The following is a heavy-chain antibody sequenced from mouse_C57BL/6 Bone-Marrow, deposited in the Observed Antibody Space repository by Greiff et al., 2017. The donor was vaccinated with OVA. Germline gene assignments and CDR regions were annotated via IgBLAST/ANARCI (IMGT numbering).Heavy chain of an antibody. CDR2: IHPSDSDT. CDR1: GYTFTSYW. Sequence: VQLQQPGAELVKPGASVKVSCKASGYTFTSYWMHWVKQRPGQGLEWIGRIHPSDSDTHYNQKFKGKATLTVAKSSRTAYMQRSSLTTEDSAVYYCAMRWLAYWGQGTLVTVSA. J-gene: IGHJ3*01. V-gene: IGHV1-74*01. CDR3: AMRWLAY.